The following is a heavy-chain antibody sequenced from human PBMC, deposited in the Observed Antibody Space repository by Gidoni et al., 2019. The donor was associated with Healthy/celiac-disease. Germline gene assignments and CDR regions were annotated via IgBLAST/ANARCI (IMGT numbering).Heavy chain of an antibody. D-gene: IGHD3-16*01. CDR2: INPDNGGT. V-gene: IGHV1-2*06. J-gene: IGHJ4*02. CDR3: ARVSTDYEFQGDFNY. Sequence: QVPLVQSGAAVKKPGASVKVSCTASGYTFSDYNIHWLRQAPGQGLEWMGRINPDNGGTTHEKRFQDRVTLTSDTSISTVYMELNRLTSDDTALYFCARVSTDYEFQGDFNYWGQGTLVTVSS. CDR1: GYTFSDYN.